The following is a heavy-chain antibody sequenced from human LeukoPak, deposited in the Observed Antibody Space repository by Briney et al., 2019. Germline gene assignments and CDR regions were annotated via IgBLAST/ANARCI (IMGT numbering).Heavy chain of an antibody. Sequence: PGGSLRLSCAASGFTFSSYAMHWVRQAPGKGLEWVAVISYDGSNKYYADSVKGRFTISRDNSKNTLYLQMNSLRAEDTAVYYCAREDEANHWFDPWGQGTLVTVSS. CDR1: GFTFSSYA. D-gene: IGHD2-8*01. V-gene: IGHV3-30-3*01. CDR3: AREDEANHWFDP. CDR2: ISYDGSNK. J-gene: IGHJ5*02.